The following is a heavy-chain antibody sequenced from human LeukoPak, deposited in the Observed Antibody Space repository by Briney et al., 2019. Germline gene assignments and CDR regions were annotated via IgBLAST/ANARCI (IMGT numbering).Heavy chain of an antibody. J-gene: IGHJ3*02. CDR2: FIWYVGNT. CDR3: ATQNDVYRSGGCCEVLGPDAFDI. D-gene: IGHD2-15*01. V-gene: IGHV3-20*04. CDR1: GFSFDDYG. Sequence: RGCLRLSCAASGFSFDDYGMSWVRQAPRNWLGWVAGFIWYVGNTGHTDSVKGRFTLSRDIATQTVFLQMNSVRAEDTALYFLATQNDVYRSGGCCEVLGPDAFDIWGQGTMVTVSS.